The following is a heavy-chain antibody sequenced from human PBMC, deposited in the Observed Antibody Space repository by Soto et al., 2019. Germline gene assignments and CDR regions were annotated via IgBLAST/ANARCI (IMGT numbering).Heavy chain of an antibody. Sequence: PSETLSLTCTVTGTSISSYYWTWIRQPPGQGLEWIGNIYYTGGSNSNPSLKSRVTLLVDTSKNQFSLNLISVTAADTAVYFCVGLCFGGRCPDPSGRGKMVTVSS. J-gene: IGHJ5*02. V-gene: IGHV4-59*01. CDR3: VGLCFGGRCPDP. D-gene: IGHD2-15*01. CDR2: IYYTGGS. CDR1: GTSISSYY.